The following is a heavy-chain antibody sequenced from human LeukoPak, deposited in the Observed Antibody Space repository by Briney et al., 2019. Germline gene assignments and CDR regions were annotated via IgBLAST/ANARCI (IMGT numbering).Heavy chain of an antibody. CDR2: SRNKANSYTT. J-gene: IGHJ4*02. Sequence: PGGSLRLSCVASGFTFSDHYMDWVRQAPGKGLEWVGRSRNKANSYTTEYAASVKGRFTISRDDSKSSLYLQMDSLKTEDTAVYYCSRDIYYSSGYYLDFGYWGQGTLVTVSS. CDR3: SRDIYYSSGYYLDFGY. CDR1: GFTFSDHY. V-gene: IGHV3-72*01. D-gene: IGHD3-22*01.